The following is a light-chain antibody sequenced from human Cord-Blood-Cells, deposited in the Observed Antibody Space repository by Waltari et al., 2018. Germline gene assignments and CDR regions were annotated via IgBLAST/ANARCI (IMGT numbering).Light chain of an antibody. CDR3: SSYTSSSTVV. J-gene: IGLJ2*01. CDR1: SSDVGGYNY. CDR2: DVS. Sequence: QSITISCTGTSSDVGGYNYVSWYQQHPGKAPKLMIYDVSNRPSGVSNRFSGSKSGNTASLTISGRQAEDEADYYCSSYTSSSTVVFGGGTKLTVL. V-gene: IGLV2-14*04.